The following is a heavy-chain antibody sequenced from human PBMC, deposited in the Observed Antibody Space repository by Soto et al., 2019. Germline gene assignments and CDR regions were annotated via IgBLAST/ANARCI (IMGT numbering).Heavy chain of an antibody. Sequence: EVQLVESGGVVVQPGGSLRLSCVASGFTFEEYTMHWVRQAPGKGLEWVSLIGWNGIDTYYADSVKGRFTISRDNSKNSLFLQMNSLRTEDTALYYCTKNMVGRVVVAVNNHFDHWGQGALVTVSS. V-gene: IGHV3-43*01. CDR2: IGWNGIDT. CDR1: GFTFEEYT. D-gene: IGHD2-15*01. CDR3: TKNMVGRVVVAVNNHFDH. J-gene: IGHJ4*02.